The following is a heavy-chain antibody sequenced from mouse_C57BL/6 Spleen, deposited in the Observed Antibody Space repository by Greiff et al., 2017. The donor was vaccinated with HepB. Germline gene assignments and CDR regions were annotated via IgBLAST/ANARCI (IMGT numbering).Heavy chain of an antibody. CDR1: GYTFTSYW. D-gene: IGHD2-3*01. J-gene: IGHJ2*01. Sequence: QVQLQQPGAELVKPGASVKLSCKASGYTFTSYWMQWVKQRPGQGLEWIGEIDPSDSYTNYNQKFKGKATLTVDTSSSTAYMQLSSLTSEDSAVYYCAKGYLWGQGTTLTVSS. V-gene: IGHV1-50*01. CDR3: AKGYL. CDR2: IDPSDSYT.